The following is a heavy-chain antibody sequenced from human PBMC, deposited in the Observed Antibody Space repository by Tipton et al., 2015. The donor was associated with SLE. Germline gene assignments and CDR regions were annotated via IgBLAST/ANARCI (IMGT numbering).Heavy chain of an antibody. D-gene: IGHD3-3*01. Sequence: TLSLTCTVSGGSISSYYWSWIRQPPGKGLEWIGSIYHSGSTYYNPSLKSRVTISVDTSKNQFSLKLSSVTAADTAVYYCARAYYYDFWSGFGGFDYWGQGTLVTVSS. CDR3: ARAYYYDFWSGFGGFDY. V-gene: IGHV4-59*05. CDR2: IYHSGST. J-gene: IGHJ4*02. CDR1: GGSISSYY.